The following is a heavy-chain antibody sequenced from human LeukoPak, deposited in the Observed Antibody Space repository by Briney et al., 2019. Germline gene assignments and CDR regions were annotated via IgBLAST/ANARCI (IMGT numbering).Heavy chain of an antibody. CDR3: ATAKGSVAGLIDY. CDR2: IYYSGST. J-gene: IGHJ4*02. D-gene: IGHD6-19*01. V-gene: IGHV4-59*01. Sequence: SETLSLTCTVSGGSISSYYWSWIRQPPGKGLEWIGYIYYSGSTHYNPSLKSRVTISVDTSKNQFSLKMSSMTAADTAVYYCATAKGSVAGLIDYWGQGTLVTVSS. CDR1: GGSISSYY.